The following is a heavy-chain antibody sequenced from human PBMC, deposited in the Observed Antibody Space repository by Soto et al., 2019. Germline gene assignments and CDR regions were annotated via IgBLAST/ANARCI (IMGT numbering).Heavy chain of an antibody. CDR2: ISGNDGST. V-gene: IGHV3-23*01. Sequence: PGGSLRLSCAASEFTFSSYAMSWVRQAPGKGLEWVSTISGNDGSTYYADSVRGRFAISRDTSKNTLYLQMDSLRAEDTAVYYCARHLCRGGTCFSRYFDYWGRGPLVTVSS. CDR1: EFTFSSYA. D-gene: IGHD2-15*01. CDR3: ARHLCRGGTCFSRYFDY. J-gene: IGHJ4*02.